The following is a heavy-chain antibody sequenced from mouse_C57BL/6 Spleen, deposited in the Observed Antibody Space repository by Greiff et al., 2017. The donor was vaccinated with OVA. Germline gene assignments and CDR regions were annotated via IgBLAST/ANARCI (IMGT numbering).Heavy chain of an antibody. D-gene: IGHD1-1*01. CDR2: INPSNGGT. CDR3: ARSIGYYGSRDYFDY. CDR1: GYTFTSYW. V-gene: IGHV1-53*01. Sequence: QVQLQQPGTELVKPGASVKLSCKASGYTFTSYWMHWVKQRPGQGLEWIGNINPSNGGTNYNEKFKSKTTLTVDKSSSTAYMQLSSLTSEDSAVYYCARSIGYYGSRDYFDYWGQGTTLTVSS. J-gene: IGHJ2*01.